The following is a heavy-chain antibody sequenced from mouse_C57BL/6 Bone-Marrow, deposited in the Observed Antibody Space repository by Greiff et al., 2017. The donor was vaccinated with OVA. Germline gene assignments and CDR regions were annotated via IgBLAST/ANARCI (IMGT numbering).Heavy chain of an antibody. J-gene: IGHJ3*01. CDR3: ARPGDYDGDWFAY. V-gene: IGHV1-47*01. CDR2: FHPYNDDT. CDR1: GYTFTTYP. D-gene: IGHD2-4*01. Sequence: VQLQQSGAELVKPGASVKMSCKASGYTFTTYPIEWMQQTHGKSLEWIGNFHPYNDDTKYNEKFKGKATLTVEKSSSTVSLELSRLTSDDSAVYYCARPGDYDGDWFAYWGQGTLVTVSA.